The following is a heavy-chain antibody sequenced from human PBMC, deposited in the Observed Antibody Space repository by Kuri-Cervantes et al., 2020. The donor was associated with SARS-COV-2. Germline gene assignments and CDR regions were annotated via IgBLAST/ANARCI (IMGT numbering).Heavy chain of an antibody. V-gene: IGHV4-61*08. CDR2: INDIGST. Sequence: SETLSLTCTVSGGSISSGGYYWSWLRQPPGKGLEWIGEINDIGSTNYNPSLESRVTISVDTSKNQFSLNLSSVTAGDTALYYCARGPWRGEQVGPPYYYYLDVWGKGTTVTVSS. D-gene: IGHD6-6*01. CDR3: ARGPWRGEQVGPPYYYYLDV. J-gene: IGHJ6*03. CDR1: GGSISSGGYY.